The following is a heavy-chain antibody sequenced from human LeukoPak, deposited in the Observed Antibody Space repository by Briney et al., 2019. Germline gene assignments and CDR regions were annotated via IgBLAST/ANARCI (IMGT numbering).Heavy chain of an antibody. CDR2: IWYDGSNK. J-gene: IGHJ6*02. V-gene: IGHV3-33*01. D-gene: IGHD3-3*01. CDR3: ARAITIFGVVKKDGMDV. Sequence: GGSLRLSCAASGFTFSSYGMHWVRQAPGKGLEWVAVIWYDGSNKYYADSVKGRFTISRDNSKNTLYLQMNSLRAEDTAVYYWARAITIFGVVKKDGMDVWGQGTTVTVSS. CDR1: GFTFSSYG.